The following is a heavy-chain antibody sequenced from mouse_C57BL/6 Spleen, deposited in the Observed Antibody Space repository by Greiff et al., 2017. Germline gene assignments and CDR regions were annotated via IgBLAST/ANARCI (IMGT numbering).Heavy chain of an antibody. V-gene: IGHV1-72*01. CDR2: IDPNSGGT. D-gene: IGHD1-1*01. CDR1: GYTFTSYW. J-gene: IGHJ4*01. CDR3: ARVGTTVVAVKENYAMDY. Sequence: QVQLQQPGAELVKPGASVKLSCKASGYTFTSYWMHWVKQRPGRGLEWIGRIDPNSGGTKYNEKFKSKATLTVDTPSSTAYMQLSSLTSEDSAVYYCARVGTTVVAVKENYAMDYWGQGTSVTVSS.